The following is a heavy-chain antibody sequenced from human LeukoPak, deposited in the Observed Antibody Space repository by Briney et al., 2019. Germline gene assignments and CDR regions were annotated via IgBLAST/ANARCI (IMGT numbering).Heavy chain of an antibody. CDR3: AKEPQLERRARGGFDY. D-gene: IGHD1-1*01. CDR1: GFTFSSYA. V-gene: IGHV3-23*01. CDR2: ISGSGGST. Sequence: GGSLRLSCAASGFTFSSYAMSWVRQAPGKGLEWVSAISGSGGSTYYADSVKGRFTISRDNSKNTLYLQMNSLRAEDTAVYYCAKEPQLERRARGGFDYWGQGTLVTVSS. J-gene: IGHJ4*02.